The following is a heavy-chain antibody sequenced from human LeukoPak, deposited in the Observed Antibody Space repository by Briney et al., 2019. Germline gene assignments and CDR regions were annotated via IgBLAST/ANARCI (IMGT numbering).Heavy chain of an antibody. CDR3: ARGGISGSYYDRGDY. CDR2: INPSDNNT. V-gene: IGHV1-46*01. D-gene: IGHD1-26*01. CDR1: GYSFTTYY. J-gene: IGHJ4*02. Sequence: ASVKVSCKASGYSFTTYYVHWVRQAPGQGLEWMGIINPSDNNTNYAQNFQGRVTMTRDTSTSIVYMALSSLRSEDTAVYYCARGGISGSYYDRGDYWGQGTLVTVSS.